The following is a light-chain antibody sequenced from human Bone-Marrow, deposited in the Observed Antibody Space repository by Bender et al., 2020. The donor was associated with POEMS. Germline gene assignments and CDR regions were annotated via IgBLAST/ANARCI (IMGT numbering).Light chain of an antibody. CDR2: EVN. Sequence: QSALTQPPSVSGSPGQSVTLSCTGTSSDVGLYNRVSWYQQPPGTTPKLMIFEVNNRPSGVPDRFSGSKSGNTASLTISGLQAEDEAVYYCSSYTTSSTLIFGGGTKLTVL. CDR3: SSYTTSSTLI. J-gene: IGLJ2*01. CDR1: SSDVGLYNR. V-gene: IGLV2-18*02.